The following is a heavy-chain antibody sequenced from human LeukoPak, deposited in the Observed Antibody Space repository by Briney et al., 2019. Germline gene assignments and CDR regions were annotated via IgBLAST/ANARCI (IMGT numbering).Heavy chain of an antibody. Sequence: SETLSLTCAVSGGSISSGGYSWSWIRQPPGKGLEWIGYIYHSGSPYYNPSLKNRVTISVDRSKNQFSLKVRSVTAADTAVYYCARLIRATNGMDVWGQGITVTVS. V-gene: IGHV4-30-2*01. CDR3: ARLIRATNGMDV. J-gene: IGHJ6*02. D-gene: IGHD1-26*01. CDR1: GGSISSGGYS. CDR2: IYHSGSP.